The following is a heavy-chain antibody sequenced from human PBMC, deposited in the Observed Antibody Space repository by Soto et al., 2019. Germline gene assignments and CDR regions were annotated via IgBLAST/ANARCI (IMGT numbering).Heavy chain of an antibody. V-gene: IGHV4-39*01. CDR1: GDSIRGRSYY. CDR2: LFSGST. CDR3: ATTRGIAVGGSFDR. Sequence: SETLSLTCTVSGDSIRGRSYYWGWIRQPPGRGLEWVGTLFSGSTYSSPSLKSRVSISLDTSKNQVSLKLSSVAAADTAIYYCATTRGIAVGGSFDRRGQGTLVTVSS. D-gene: IGHD6-19*01. J-gene: IGHJ5*02.